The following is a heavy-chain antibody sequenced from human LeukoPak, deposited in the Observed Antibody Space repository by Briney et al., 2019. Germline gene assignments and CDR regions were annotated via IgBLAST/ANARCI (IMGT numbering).Heavy chain of an antibody. J-gene: IGHJ6*03. CDR2: IYYSGST. V-gene: IGHV4-59*12. CDR1: GGSISSYY. D-gene: IGHD3-3*01. CDR3: ARGGVVIELYYMDV. Sequence: PSETLSLTCTVSGGSISSYYWSWIRQPPGKGLEWIGYIYYSGSTNYNPSLKSRVTISVDTSKNQSSLKLRSVAAADTAVYYCARGGVVIELYYMDVWGKGTTVTVSS.